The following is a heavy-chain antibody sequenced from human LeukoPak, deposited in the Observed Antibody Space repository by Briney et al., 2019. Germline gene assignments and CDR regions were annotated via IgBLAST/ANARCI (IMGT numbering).Heavy chain of an antibody. J-gene: IGHJ4*02. D-gene: IGHD6-19*01. CDR1: GGSISSYY. CDR2: IYYSGST. CDR3: ARTAIAVAGWYDY. Sequence: PSETLSLTCAVSGGSISSYYWSWIRQPPGKGLEWIGYIYYSGSTNYNPSLKSRVTISVDTSKNQFSLKLSSVTAADTAVYYCARTAIAVAGWYDYWGQGTLVTVSS. V-gene: IGHV4-59*01.